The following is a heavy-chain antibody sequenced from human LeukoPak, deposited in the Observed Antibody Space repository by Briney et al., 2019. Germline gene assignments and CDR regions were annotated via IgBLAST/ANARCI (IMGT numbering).Heavy chain of an antibody. Sequence: ASVKVSCKASGYTFTGYYMHWVRQAPGQGLEWMGWINPNSGGTNYAQKFQGRVTMTRDTSISTAYMELSRLRSDDTAVYYCARDRDDYGDSGGFNYWGQGTLVTVSS. CDR2: INPNSGGT. J-gene: IGHJ4*02. CDR3: ARDRDDYGDSGGFNY. CDR1: GYTFTGYY. D-gene: IGHD4-17*01. V-gene: IGHV1-2*02.